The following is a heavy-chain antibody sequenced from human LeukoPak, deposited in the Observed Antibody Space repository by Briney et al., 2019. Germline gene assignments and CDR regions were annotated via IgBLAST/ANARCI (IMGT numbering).Heavy chain of an antibody. J-gene: IGHJ4*02. CDR1: GFTFSSYA. CDR3: ASSDTVTTSNDYFDY. CDR2: ISYDGSNK. V-gene: IGHV3-30-3*01. Sequence: GGSLRLSCAASGFTFSSYAMHWVRQAPGKGLEWVAVISYDGSNKYYADSVKGRFTISRDNSKNTLYLQMNSLRAEDTAVYYCASSDTVTTSNDYFDYWGQGTLVTVSS. D-gene: IGHD4-11*01.